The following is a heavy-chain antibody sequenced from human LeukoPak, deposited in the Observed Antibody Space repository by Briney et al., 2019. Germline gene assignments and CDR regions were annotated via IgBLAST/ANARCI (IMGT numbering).Heavy chain of an antibody. CDR3: AKEDSGSYYSSYFDY. CDR1: GFTFSGYA. V-gene: IGHV3-23*01. D-gene: IGHD1-26*01. CDR2: ISGSGGST. J-gene: IGHJ4*02. Sequence: GGSLRLSCAASGFTFSGYAMSWVRQAPGKGLEWVSAISGSGGSTYYADSVKGRFTISRDNSKNTLYLQMNSLRAGDTAVYYCAKEDSGSYYSSYFDYWGQGTLVTVSS.